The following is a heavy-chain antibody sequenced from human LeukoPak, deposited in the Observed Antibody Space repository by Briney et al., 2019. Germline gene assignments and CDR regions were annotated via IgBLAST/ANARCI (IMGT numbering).Heavy chain of an antibody. D-gene: IGHD3-22*01. CDR1: GFTFGSYV. Sequence: GRSLRLSCAASGFTFGSYVMHWVRQAPGKGLEWVAIISYDGSNEYYADSVKGRFTISRDNAKNSLYLQMNSLRAEDTAVYYCARDLGQYYDTSDNWFDPWGQGTLVTVSS. CDR2: ISYDGSNE. CDR3: ARDLGQYYDTSDNWFDP. J-gene: IGHJ5*02. V-gene: IGHV3-30*04.